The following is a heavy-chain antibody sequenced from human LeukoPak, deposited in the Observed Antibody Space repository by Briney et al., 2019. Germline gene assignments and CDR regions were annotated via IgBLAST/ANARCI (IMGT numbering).Heavy chain of an antibody. CDR2: IVVGSGNT. J-gene: IGHJ6*02. V-gene: IGHV1-58*02. D-gene: IGHD2-15*01. Sequence: SVKVSCKAFGFTFTSSAMQWVRQARGQRLEWIGWIVVGSGNTNYAQKFQERVTITRDMSTSTAYMELSSLRSEDTAVYYCAATPSVVVVAASYYYGMDVWGQGTTVTVSS. CDR1: GFTFTSSA. CDR3: AATPSVVVVAASYYYGMDV.